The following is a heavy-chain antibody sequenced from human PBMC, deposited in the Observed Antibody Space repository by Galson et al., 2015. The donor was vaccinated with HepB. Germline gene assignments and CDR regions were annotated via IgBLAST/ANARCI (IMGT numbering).Heavy chain of an antibody. J-gene: IGHJ4*02. V-gene: IGHV3-23*01. CDR3: AKLTIYEFLSGSGYFDY. CDR1: GFTFSNYA. Sequence: SLRLSCAASGFTFSNYAMSWVRQAPGKGLEWVSTITGSFGRTYYADSVKGRFTISRDNSKNTLYLQMNSLRAEDTAVYYYAKLTIYEFLSGSGYFDYWGQGTLVTVSS. D-gene: IGHD3-3*01. CDR2: ITGSFGRT.